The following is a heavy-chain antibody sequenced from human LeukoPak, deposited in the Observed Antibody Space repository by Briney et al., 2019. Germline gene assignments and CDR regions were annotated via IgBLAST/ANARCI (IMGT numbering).Heavy chain of an antibody. CDR1: GFTFSNYA. CDR3: ARGPYGDS. Sequence: QPGRSLRLSCAASGFTFSNYAMYWVRQAPGKGLEWVAVISYDGSNRYYADSVKGRFTISRDNSKNTLYLQMNSLRVEDTAVYYCARGPYGDSWGQGTPVTVYS. J-gene: IGHJ4*02. CDR2: ISYDGSNR. D-gene: IGHD4-17*01. V-gene: IGHV3-30-3*01.